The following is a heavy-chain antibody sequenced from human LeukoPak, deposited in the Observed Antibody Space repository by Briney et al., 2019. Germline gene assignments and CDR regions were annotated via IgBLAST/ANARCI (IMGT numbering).Heavy chain of an antibody. D-gene: IGHD3-10*01. CDR3: ARGPPLYNSPAGGGTLDS. V-gene: IGHV4-4*07. CDR1: GGSISSYY. J-gene: IGHJ4*02. Sequence: SETLSLTCTVPGGSISSYYWSWIPQPAGKGLEYIGRIYTSGSTNYNPSLKSRVTMSVDTSKNHFSLKLSSVTAPDPAFHYCARGPPLYNSPAGGGTLDSWGQGTLVTVSS. CDR2: IYTSGST.